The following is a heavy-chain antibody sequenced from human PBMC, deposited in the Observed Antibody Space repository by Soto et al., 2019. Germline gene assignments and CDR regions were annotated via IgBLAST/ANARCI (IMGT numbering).Heavy chain of an antibody. V-gene: IGHV3-66*04. CDR1: GFTVSSSY. CDR3: ARHVGFYWYFDL. CDR2: IYSGGNT. D-gene: IGHD1-26*01. Sequence: EVQLVESGGGLVQPGGSLRLSCAASGFTVSSSYMGWVRQAPGKGLEWVSSIYSGGNTYYADSVRGRFTISTDNSKDTLYRQMISLIVDGTAMYFCARHVGFYWYFDLWGRGTLVTVSS. J-gene: IGHJ2*01.